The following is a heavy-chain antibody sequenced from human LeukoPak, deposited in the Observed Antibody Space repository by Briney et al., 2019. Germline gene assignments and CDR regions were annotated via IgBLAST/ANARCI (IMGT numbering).Heavy chain of an antibody. V-gene: IGHV5-51*01. J-gene: IGHJ3*02. CDR2: IYPGDSDT. CDR3: ARKLLRSDDAFDI. D-gene: IGHD3-16*01. Sequence: GESLKISCKGSGYSFTSYWIGWVRQMPGKGLEWMGIIYPGDSDTRYSPSFQGQVTISADKSISTAYLQWSSLKASDTAMYYCARKLLRSDDAFDIWGQGTMVTVSS. CDR1: GYSFTSYW.